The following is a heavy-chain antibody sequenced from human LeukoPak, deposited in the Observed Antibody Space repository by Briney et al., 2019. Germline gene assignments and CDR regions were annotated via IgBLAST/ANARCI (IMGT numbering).Heavy chain of an antibody. CDR1: GYSISSGYY. J-gene: IGHJ4*02. Sequence: SETLSLTCTVSGYSISSGYYWGWIRQPPGKGLEWIGSIYHSGSTYYNPSLKSRVTISVDTSKNQFSLKLSSVTAADTAVYYCARGAIAAAVNYFDYWGQGTLVTVSS. D-gene: IGHD6-13*01. CDR3: ARGAIAAAVNYFDY. V-gene: IGHV4-38-2*02. CDR2: IYHSGST.